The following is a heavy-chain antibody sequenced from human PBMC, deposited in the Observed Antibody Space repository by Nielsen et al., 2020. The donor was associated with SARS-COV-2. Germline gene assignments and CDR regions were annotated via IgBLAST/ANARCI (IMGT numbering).Heavy chain of an antibody. V-gene: IGHV3-15*01. J-gene: IGHJ6*02. D-gene: IGHD3-3*01. CDR3: TTDYIPSPYYDFWSGYFPYYYGMDV. CDR2: IKSKTDGGTT. Sequence: WIRQAPGQGLEWVGRIKSKTDGGTTDYAAPVKGRFTISRDDSKNTLYLQMNSLKTEDTAVYYCTTDYIPSPYYDFWSGYFPYYYGMDVWGQGTTVTVSS.